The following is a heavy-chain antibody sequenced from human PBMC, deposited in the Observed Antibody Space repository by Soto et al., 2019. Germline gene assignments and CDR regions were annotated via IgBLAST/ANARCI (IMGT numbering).Heavy chain of an antibody. CDR2: IYHSGST. Sequence: PSETLSLTCAVSGGSISSGGYSWSWIRQPPGKGLEWIGYIYHSGSTYYNPSLKSRVSISVDTSKNQFSLKLSSVTAADTAVYYCARVLYYYDSSGYYRRYYFDYWGQGTLVTVSS. V-gene: IGHV4-30-2*01. CDR3: ARVLYYYDSSGYYRRYYFDY. J-gene: IGHJ4*02. D-gene: IGHD3-22*01. CDR1: GGSISSGGYS.